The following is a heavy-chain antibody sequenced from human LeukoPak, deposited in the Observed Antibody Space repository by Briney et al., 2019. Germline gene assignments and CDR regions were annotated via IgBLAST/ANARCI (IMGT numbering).Heavy chain of an antibody. CDR1: GFTFSSYA. D-gene: IGHD5/OR15-5a*01. CDR3: TRDVSLCSLDV. J-gene: IGHJ6*02. CDR2: ISYDGSNK. V-gene: IGHV3-30-3*01. Sequence: GGSLRLSCAASGFTFSSYAMHWVRQAPGKGLEWVAVISYDGSNKYCADSVKGRFTIYRDNSKNTLYLQMNSLRAEDTAVYYCTRDVSLCSLDVWGPGTTVTVSS.